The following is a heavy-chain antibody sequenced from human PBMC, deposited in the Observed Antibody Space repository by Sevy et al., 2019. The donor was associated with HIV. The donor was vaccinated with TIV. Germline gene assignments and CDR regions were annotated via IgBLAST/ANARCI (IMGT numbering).Heavy chain of an antibody. J-gene: IGHJ5*02. CDR3: ARAPPVRSGDDSLNWFDP. CDR2: VYYTGST. CDR1: GGPIRVYY. Sequence: SETLSLTCTVSGGPIRVYYWSWIRQPPGKGLEYIGYVYYTGSTNYNPSLKDRVTISVDTSNNQFSLKLTSVTAAHTAVHYCARAPPVRSGDDSLNWFDPSGQGTLVTVSS. D-gene: IGHD5-12*01. V-gene: IGHV4-59*01.